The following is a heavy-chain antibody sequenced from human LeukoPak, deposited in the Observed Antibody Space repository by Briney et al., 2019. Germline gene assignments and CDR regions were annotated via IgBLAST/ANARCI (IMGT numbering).Heavy chain of an antibody. J-gene: IGHJ6*02. CDR3: AREEFPVVGYYGMDV. V-gene: IGHV7-4-1*02. CDR1: GYTFNDYA. Sequence: GASVKVSCKASGYTFNDYAMNWVRQAPGQGLEWMGWINTNTGTPTYAQGFTGHFVFSLDTSVSTAYLEINSLKAEDTAVYYCAREEFPVVGYYGMDVWGQGNTVTVSS. CDR2: INTNTGTP. D-gene: IGHD3-10*01.